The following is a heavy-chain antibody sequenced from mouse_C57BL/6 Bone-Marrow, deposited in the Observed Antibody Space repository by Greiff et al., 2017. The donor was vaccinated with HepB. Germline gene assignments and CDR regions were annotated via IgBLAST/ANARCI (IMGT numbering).Heavy chain of an antibody. J-gene: IGHJ4*01. V-gene: IGHV1-18*01. D-gene: IGHD1-1*01. CDR2: INPNNGGT. CDR1: GYTFTDYN. CDR3: ARRYYGSSYVEDAMDY. Sequence: EVKLMESGPELVKPGASVKIPCKASGYTFTDYNMDWVTQSHGKSLEWIGDINPNNGGTIYNQKFKGKATLTVDKSSSTAYMELRSLTSEDTAVYYCARRYYGSSYVEDAMDYWGQGTSVTVSS.